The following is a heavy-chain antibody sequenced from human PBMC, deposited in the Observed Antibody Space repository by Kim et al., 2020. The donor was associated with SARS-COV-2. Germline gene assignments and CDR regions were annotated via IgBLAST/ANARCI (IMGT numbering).Heavy chain of an antibody. D-gene: IGHD3-10*01. J-gene: IGHJ3*02. Sequence: WGSLRLSCAASGFTISNYWMKWVRQAPGKGLEWVAIIKQDGAEKYYLDSVKGRFTISRDNAKSSLYLQMNSLRAEDTAMYYCLSAVGGDASDIWGQGSTV. CDR2: IKQDGAEK. CDR1: GFTISNYW. CDR3: LSAVGGDASDI. V-gene: IGHV3-7*01.